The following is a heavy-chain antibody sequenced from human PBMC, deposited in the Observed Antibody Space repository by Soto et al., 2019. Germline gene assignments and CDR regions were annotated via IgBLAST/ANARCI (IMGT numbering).Heavy chain of an antibody. V-gene: IGHV3-7*03. Sequence: GGSLILSCAASGFTFSSYWMSWVRQAPGKGLEWVANIKQDGSEKYYVDSVKGRFTISRDNAKNSLYLQMNSLRAEDTAVYYCERDEDGYRIDFDEWGPGTLVTV. J-gene: IGHJ4*02. CDR1: GFTFSSYW. CDR3: ERDEDGYRIDFDE. CDR2: IKQDGSEK. D-gene: IGHD5-12*01.